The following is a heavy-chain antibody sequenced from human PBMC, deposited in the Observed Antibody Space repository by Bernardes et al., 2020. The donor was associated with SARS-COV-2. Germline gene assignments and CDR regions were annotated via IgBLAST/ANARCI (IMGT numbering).Heavy chain of an antibody. D-gene: IGHD4-17*01. Sequence: GGSLRLSCAASGFTFSSYWMHWVRQIPGRGLVWLSRISTDGRTTNYADSVEGRFTISRDNAKNTLWLQMNSLGADDTAVYYCAKNGLGDFSWGQGTLVTVSS. CDR2: ISTDGRTT. V-gene: IGHV3-74*01. CDR1: GFTFSSYW. J-gene: IGHJ1*01. CDR3: AKNGLGDFS.